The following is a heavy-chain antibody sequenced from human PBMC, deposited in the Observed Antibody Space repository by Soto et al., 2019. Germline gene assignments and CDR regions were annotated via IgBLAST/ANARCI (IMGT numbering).Heavy chain of an antibody. Sequence: QVQLQESGPGLVKPSQTLSLTCTVSGGSISSGGYYWSWLRQHPGKGLEWIGYIYYSGSTYYNPSLKSRVTISVDTSKHQFSLELSSVTAADTAVYYCAREGGIVGATAADYWGQGPLVTVSS. CDR3: AREGGIVGATAADY. CDR2: IYYSGST. CDR1: GGSISSGGYY. D-gene: IGHD1-26*01. V-gene: IGHV4-31*03. J-gene: IGHJ4*02.